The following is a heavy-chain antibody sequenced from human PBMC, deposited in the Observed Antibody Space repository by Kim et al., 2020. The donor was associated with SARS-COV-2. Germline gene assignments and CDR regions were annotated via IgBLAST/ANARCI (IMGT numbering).Heavy chain of an antibody. Sequence: LKSRVTISVDTSKNQFSLKLSSVTAADTAVYYCARLRPGGSGWDKLFDYWGQGTLVTVSS. D-gene: IGHD6-19*01. J-gene: IGHJ4*02. CDR3: ARLRPGGSGWDKLFDY. V-gene: IGHV4-39*01.